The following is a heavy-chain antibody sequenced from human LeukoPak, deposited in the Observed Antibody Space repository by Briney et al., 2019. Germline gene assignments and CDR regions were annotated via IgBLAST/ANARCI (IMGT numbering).Heavy chain of an antibody. CDR2: IKQDGNEK. V-gene: IGHV3-7*05. CDR3: ATIKVRANNYDTDGFEY. CDR1: GFIFKTYA. D-gene: IGHD3-10*01. Sequence: PGGSLRLSCAASGFIFKTYAMHWVRQAPGKGLEWVANIKQDGNEKYYADSVKGRFTISRDNAKNSLYLQMNSLRAEDTAVYYCATIKVRANNYDTDGFEYWGQGTLVTVSS. J-gene: IGHJ4*02.